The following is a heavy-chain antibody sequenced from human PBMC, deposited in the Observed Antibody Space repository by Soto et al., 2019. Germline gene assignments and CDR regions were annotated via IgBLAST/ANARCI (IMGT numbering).Heavy chain of an antibody. CDR1: GFSVTSYA. V-gene: IGHV3-23*01. CDR3: AKDRYCSATSCQDFGS. D-gene: IGHD2-2*01. CDR2: LSGSGIGK. Sequence: EGSLILSCAASGFSVTSYAMSWLRHAPVKGLEWVSVLSGSGIGKEYADSVKGRFTISRDNSRNTLYLQMTGLRVEDTAVYYCAKDRYCSATSCQDFGSWGQGTLVTVSS. J-gene: IGHJ4*02.